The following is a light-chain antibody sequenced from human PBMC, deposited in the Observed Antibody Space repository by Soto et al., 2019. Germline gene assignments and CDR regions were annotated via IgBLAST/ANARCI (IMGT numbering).Light chain of an antibody. V-gene: IGLV2-14*03. CDR1: SSDVGGYDY. J-gene: IGLJ2*01. CDR2: DVT. CDR3: SSYTNPSISVV. Sequence: QSALTQPASVSASPGQSITISCTGTSSDVGGYDYVSWYQHYPDKAPKLMIYDVTNRPSGVSNRVSGSKSGNMASLTISGLHAEDEADYYCSSYTNPSISVVFGGGTKLTVL.